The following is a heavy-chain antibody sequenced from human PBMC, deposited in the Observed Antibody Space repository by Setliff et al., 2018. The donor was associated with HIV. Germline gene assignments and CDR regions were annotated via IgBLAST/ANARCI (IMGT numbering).Heavy chain of an antibody. V-gene: IGHV1-18*01. CDR1: GYTFTSYG. CDR3: ARDRIPSKWLLESDY. Sequence: VASVKVSCKTSGYTFTSYGITWVRQAPGQGLEWMGWISPYNGNTNYAPELHGRVTMTTDTSTSTASLELRSLRSDDTAVYYCARDRIPSKWLLESDYWGQGTLVTVSS. J-gene: IGHJ4*02. D-gene: IGHD3-22*01. CDR2: ISPYNGNT.